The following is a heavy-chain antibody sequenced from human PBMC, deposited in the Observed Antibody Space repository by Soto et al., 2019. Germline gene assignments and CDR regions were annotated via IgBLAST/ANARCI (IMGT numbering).Heavy chain of an antibody. J-gene: IGHJ5*02. CDR1: GFIFTDFG. D-gene: IGHD3-10*01. Sequence: AGGSLRLSCATSGFIFTDFGMSWVRRAPGKGLEWVASINWNGDTLGYADSVKGRFTISRDNAKNSLYLQMNSLRADDTAVYHCARDLGGFLASGNYYTNEILTWRQGALVTVS. CDR3: ARDLGGFLASGNYYTNEILT. V-gene: IGHV3-20*01. CDR2: INWNGDTL.